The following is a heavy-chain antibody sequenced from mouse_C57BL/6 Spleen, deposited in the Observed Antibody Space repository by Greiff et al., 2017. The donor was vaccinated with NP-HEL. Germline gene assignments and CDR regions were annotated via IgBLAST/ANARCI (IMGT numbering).Heavy chain of an antibody. J-gene: IGHJ2*01. CDR3: ARPGSGYYFDY. D-gene: IGHD1-1*01. CDR2: IYPGDGDT. Sequence: VQLQQSGAELVKPGASVKISCKASGYAFSSYWMNWVKQRPGKGLEWIGQIYPGDGDTNYNGQFKGKATLTADKSSSTAYMQLSSLTSEDSAVYFCARPGSGYYFDYWGQGTTLTVSS. CDR1: GYAFSSYW. V-gene: IGHV1-80*01.